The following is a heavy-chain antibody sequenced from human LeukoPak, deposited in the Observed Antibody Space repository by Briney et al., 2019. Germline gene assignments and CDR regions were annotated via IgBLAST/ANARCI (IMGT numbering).Heavy chain of an antibody. J-gene: IGHJ4*02. CDR1: GGSISSYY. Sequence: PSETLSLTCTVSGGSISSYYLRWIRQPPGKGLEWIGYIYYSWSTNYNPSLKSRVTISVDTSKNQFSLKLSSVTAADTAVYYCARAQRYCSGGSCYYFDYWGQGTLVTVSS. CDR3: ARAQRYCSGGSCYYFDY. V-gene: IGHV4-59*01. CDR2: IYYSWST. D-gene: IGHD2-15*01.